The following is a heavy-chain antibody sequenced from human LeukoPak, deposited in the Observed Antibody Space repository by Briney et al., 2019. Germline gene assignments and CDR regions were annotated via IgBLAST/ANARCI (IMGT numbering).Heavy chain of an antibody. D-gene: IGHD1-26*01. Sequence: PGGSLRLSCAASGFTFDYAMHWVRQGPGKSLERVSLINENGDIAYYGDSVRGRFTVSRDNAKNSLYLQMNSLTTEDTALYYCAKARWEPNFDYWGQGTLVTVSS. CDR1: GFTFDYA. J-gene: IGHJ4*02. CDR3: AKARWEPNFDY. V-gene: IGHV3-43*02. CDR2: INENGDIA.